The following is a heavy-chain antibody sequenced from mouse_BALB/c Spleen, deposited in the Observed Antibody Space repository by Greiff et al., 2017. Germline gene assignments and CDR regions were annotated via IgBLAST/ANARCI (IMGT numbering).Heavy chain of an antibody. Sequence: ESGPGLVKPSQSLSLTCTVTGYSITSDYAWNWIRQFPGNKLEWMGYISYSGSTSYNPSLKSRISITRDTSKNQFFLQLNSVTTEDTATYYCAIYRYDDEAWFAYWGQGTLVTVSA. J-gene: IGHJ3*01. CDR1: GYSITSDYA. CDR3: AIYRYDDEAWFAY. V-gene: IGHV3-2*02. CDR2: ISYSGST. D-gene: IGHD2-14*01.